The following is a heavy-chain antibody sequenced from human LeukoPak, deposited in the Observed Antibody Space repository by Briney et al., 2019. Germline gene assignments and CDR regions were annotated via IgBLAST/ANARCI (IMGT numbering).Heavy chain of an antibody. CDR2: ISGSGGST. CDR1: GFTFSSYA. CDR3: AKSMVRENWFDP. D-gene: IGHD3-10*01. J-gene: IGHJ5*02. V-gene: IGHV3-23*01. Sequence: GGSLRLSCAASGFTFSSYATSWVRQAPGKGLEWVSAISGSGGSTYYADSVKGRFTISRDNSKNTLYLQMNSLRAEDTAVYYCAKSMVRENWFDPWGQGTLVTVSS.